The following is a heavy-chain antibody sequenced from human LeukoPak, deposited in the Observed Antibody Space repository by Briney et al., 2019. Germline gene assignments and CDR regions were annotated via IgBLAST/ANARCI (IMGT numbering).Heavy chain of an antibody. V-gene: IGHV4-34*01. CDR2: INHSGST. CDR1: GGSFSGYY. J-gene: IGHJ6*03. Sequence: SETLSLTCAVYGGSFSGYYWSWIRQPPGKGLEWIGEINHSGSTYYNPSLKSRVTISVDTSKNQFSLKLSSVTAADTAVYYCARVGWLQSINYYYYYMDVWGKGTTVTVSS. CDR3: ARVGWLQSINYYYYYMDV. D-gene: IGHD5-24*01.